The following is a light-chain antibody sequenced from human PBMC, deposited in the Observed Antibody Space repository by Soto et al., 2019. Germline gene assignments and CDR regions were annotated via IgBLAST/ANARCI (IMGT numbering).Light chain of an antibody. CDR2: EVS. CDR3: SSHRSDITVV. J-gene: IGLJ2*01. Sequence: QSALTQPAPVSGSPGQSITISCTGTSSDVGGYDYVSWYQHHPGKAPKLLIFEVSNRPSGVSNRFSGSKSGNTASLTISGLQAEDEADYYCSSHRSDITVVFGGGTKLTVL. V-gene: IGLV2-14*01. CDR1: SSDVGGYDY.